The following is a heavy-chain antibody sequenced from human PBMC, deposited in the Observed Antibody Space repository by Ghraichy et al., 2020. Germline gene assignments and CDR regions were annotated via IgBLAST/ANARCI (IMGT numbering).Heavy chain of an antibody. Sequence: SETLSLTCTVSGGSISSSSYYWGWIRQPPGKGLEWIGSIYYSGSTYYNPSLKSRVTISVDTSKNQFSLKLSSVTAADTAVYYCAARYCSSTSCYSESYYYYYGMDVWGQGTTVTVSS. CDR2: IYYSGST. J-gene: IGHJ6*02. V-gene: IGHV4-39*07. D-gene: IGHD2-2*01. CDR1: GGSISSSSYY. CDR3: AARYCSSTSCYSESYYYYYGMDV.